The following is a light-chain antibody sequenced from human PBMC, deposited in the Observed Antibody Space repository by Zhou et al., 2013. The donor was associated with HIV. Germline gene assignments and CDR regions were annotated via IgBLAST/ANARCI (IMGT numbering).Light chain of an antibody. Sequence: DIQLTQSPSFLSASVGDRVTVTCRASQGIGNDLNWYQQKPGKAPMRLIYGASTLQRWVTSRFSGSGSGTEFTLTISSLQPEDFATYFCQQSYITPPTTFGQGTRLDIK. J-gene: IGKJ5*01. CDR3: QQSYITPPTT. CDR1: QGIGND. CDR2: GAS. V-gene: IGKV1-39*01.